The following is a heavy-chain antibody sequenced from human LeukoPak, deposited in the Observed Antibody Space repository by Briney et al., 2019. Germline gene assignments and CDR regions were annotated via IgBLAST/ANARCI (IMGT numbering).Heavy chain of an antibody. Sequence: SGGSLRLSCAASGFTFSSYARHWVRQAPGKGLEWVAVISYDGGNKYYADSVKGRFTISRDNSKNTLYLQMNSLRAEDTAVYYCAKDLEISQSLGYVVDYWGQGTLVTVSS. CDR2: ISYDGGNK. J-gene: IGHJ4*02. CDR3: AKDLEISQSLGYVVDY. V-gene: IGHV3-30*18. D-gene: IGHD5-12*01. CDR1: GFTFSSYA.